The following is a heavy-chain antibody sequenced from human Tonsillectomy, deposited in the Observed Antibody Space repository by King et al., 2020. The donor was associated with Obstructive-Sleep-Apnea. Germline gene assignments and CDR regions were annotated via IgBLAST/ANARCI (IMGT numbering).Heavy chain of an antibody. CDR1: GGTFSSYA. Sequence: QLVQSGAEVKKPGSSVKVSCKASGGTFSSYAISWVRQAPGQGLEWMGRIIPILGIANYAQKFQGRVTITADKSTSTAYMELSSLRSEDTAVYYCAREGDVGGESHWGYWGQGTLVTVSS. D-gene: IGHD7-27*01. V-gene: IGHV1-69*09. CDR2: IIPILGIA. J-gene: IGHJ4*02. CDR3: AREGDVGGESHWGY.